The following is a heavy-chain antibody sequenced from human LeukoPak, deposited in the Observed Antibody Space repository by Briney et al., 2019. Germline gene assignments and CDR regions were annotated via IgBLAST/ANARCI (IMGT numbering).Heavy chain of an antibody. J-gene: IGHJ3*01. D-gene: IGHD6-6*01. V-gene: IGHV4-4*07. Sequence: TSETLSLTCTVSGGSISTYYWSLIRQPAGKGLEWIGRIYASGNTNYNPSLKSRVTMSLDTSKNQFPLRLTSVTAADTAVYYCAREYSSSSGKNAFDVWGQGTMVTVSS. CDR1: GGSISTYY. CDR3: AREYSSSSGKNAFDV. CDR2: IYASGNT.